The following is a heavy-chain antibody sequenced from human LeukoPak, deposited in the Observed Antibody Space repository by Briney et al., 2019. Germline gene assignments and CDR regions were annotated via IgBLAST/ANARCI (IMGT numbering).Heavy chain of an antibody. V-gene: IGHV2-70*01. CDR3: ARMPYYYDSSGSDPRYYYYGMDV. CDR2: NDWDDDK. Sequence: SGPSLIHPTPPLTLTSTFSGFSLGTSGRWGSWIRQPPVKALEWLSINDWDDDKYYSTSLKTRLTISKDTSKNQVVLTMTNMDPVDTATYYCARMPYYYDSSGSDPRYYYYGMDVWGQGTTVTVSS. CDR1: GFSLGTSGRW. D-gene: IGHD3-22*01. J-gene: IGHJ6*02.